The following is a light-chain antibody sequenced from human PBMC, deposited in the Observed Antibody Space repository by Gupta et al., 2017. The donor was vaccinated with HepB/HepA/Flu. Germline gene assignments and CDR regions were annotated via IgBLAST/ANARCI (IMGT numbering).Light chain of an antibody. Sequence: HSALTQPAPVAGAPGQSITISCTGNSSDVGGYNYVSWYQQHPGKAPKLMIYDVSNRPSGVSNRFSGSKSGNTASLTISGLQAEDEADYYCSSYTSSSTLVVFGGGTKLTVL. CDR2: DVS. V-gene: IGLV2-14*03. J-gene: IGLJ2*01. CDR3: SSYTSSSTLVV. CDR1: SSDVGGYNY.